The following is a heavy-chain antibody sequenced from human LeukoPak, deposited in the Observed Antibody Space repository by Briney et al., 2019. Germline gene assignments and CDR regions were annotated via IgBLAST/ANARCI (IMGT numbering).Heavy chain of an antibody. Sequence: GGSLRLSCAASGFSFSSYSMNWVRQAPGKGLEWVANINQDGTEKYYVDSVKGRFTISRDYAKNSLYLQMNSLRVEDTAVYYCAKVAKYYYGPETYYFFEQWGQGTPVTASS. CDR1: GFSFSSYS. V-gene: IGHV3-7*01. D-gene: IGHD3-10*01. CDR3: AKVAKYYYGPETYYFFEQ. CDR2: INQDGTEK. J-gene: IGHJ4*02.